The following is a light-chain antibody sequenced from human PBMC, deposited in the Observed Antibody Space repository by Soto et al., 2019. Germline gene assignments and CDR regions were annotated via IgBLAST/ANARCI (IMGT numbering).Light chain of an antibody. J-gene: IGKJ1*01. V-gene: IGKV3-11*01. CDR3: QHRSNWPSWT. CDR2: DAS. CDR1: QSVGTY. Sequence: ENVLTQSPGTLSLSGGQRASLSCSASQSVGTYLAWYQHKPGQAPRLIIFDASKRATGIPARFSGSGSGTDFTLTISSLEPEDFAVYYCQHRSNWPSWTFGEGTKVDIK.